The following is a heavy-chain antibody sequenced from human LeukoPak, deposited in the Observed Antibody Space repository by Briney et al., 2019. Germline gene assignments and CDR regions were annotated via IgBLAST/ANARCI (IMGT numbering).Heavy chain of an antibody. V-gene: IGHV3-30*01. D-gene: IGHD2-15*01. Sequence: GRSLRLSCAASRFTFSSYAMHWVRQAPGTGLEWVAVISYDGSNKYYADSVKGRFTISRDNSKNTLYLQMNSLRAEDTAVYYCARGPRIAYFDYWGQGTLVTVSS. J-gene: IGHJ4*02. CDR3: ARGPRIAYFDY. CDR1: RFTFSSYA. CDR2: ISYDGSNK.